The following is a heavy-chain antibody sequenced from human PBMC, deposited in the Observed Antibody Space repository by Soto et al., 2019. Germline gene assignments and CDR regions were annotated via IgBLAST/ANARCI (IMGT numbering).Heavy chain of an antibody. Sequence: GGSLRLSCVTSGFTFSSYGMHWVRQAPGKGLEWLAIIRYDGSNKYYGDSVKGRFTISRDNSNNTLYLEMNNLRAEDTAVYYCARVRTLYGPGSRGIVFWCPGTSLTV. J-gene: IGHJ6*02. D-gene: IGHD2-8*01. CDR3: ARVRTLYGPGSRGIVF. V-gene: IGHV3-30*02. CDR1: GFTFSSYG. CDR2: IRYDGSNK.